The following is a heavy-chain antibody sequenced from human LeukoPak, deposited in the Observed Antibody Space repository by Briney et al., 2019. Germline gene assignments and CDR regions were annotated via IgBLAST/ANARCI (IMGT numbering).Heavy chain of an antibody. CDR3: ARVGSSSGWSDY. Sequence: SVKVSCKASGGTFSSYAISWVRQVPGQGLEWVGWIIPIVGTAKYAQKFQGRVTITADESTSTAYMELSSLRSEDTAVYYCARVGSSSGWSDYWGQGTLVTVSS. D-gene: IGHD6-19*01. V-gene: IGHV1-69*13. CDR1: GGTFSSYA. CDR2: IIPIVGTA. J-gene: IGHJ4*02.